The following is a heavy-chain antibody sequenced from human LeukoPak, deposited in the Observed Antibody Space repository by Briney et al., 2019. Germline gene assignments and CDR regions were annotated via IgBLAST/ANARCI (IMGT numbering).Heavy chain of an antibody. D-gene: IGHD3-9*01. J-gene: IGHJ4*02. V-gene: IGHV1-18*01. Sequence: GASVKVSCKASGYTFTSYGISWVRQAPGQGLEWMGWISAYNGNTNYAQKLQGRVTMTTDTSTSTAYMELRSVRSDDTAVYYCARDYDILTGYRHVDYWGQETLVTVSS. CDR1: GYTFTSYG. CDR3: ARDYDILTGYRHVDY. CDR2: ISAYNGNT.